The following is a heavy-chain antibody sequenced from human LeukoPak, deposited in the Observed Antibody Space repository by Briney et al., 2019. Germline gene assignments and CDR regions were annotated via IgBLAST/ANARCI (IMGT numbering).Heavy chain of an antibody. V-gene: IGHV3-33*01. CDR1: GFTFSSYG. D-gene: IGHD3-3*01. CDR3: ARDPINDFWSGHPTFYYYYGMDV. Sequence: GGSLRLSCAASGFTFSSYGMHWVRQAPGKGLEWVAVIWYDGSNKYYADSVKGRFTISRDNSKNTLYLQMNSLRAEDTAVYYCARDPINDFWSGHPTFYYYYGMDVWGQGTTVTVSS. CDR2: IWYDGSNK. J-gene: IGHJ6*02.